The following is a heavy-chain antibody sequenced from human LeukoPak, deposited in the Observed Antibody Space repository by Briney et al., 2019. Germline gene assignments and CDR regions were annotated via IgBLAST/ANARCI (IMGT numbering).Heavy chain of an antibody. CDR2: ISGSGGST. CDR3: AKPRDYGGKGYYFDY. D-gene: IGHD4-23*01. J-gene: IGHJ4*02. Sequence: GGSLRLSCAASGFTFSNYAMSWVRQAPGKGLEWVSAISGSGGSTYYADSVKGRFTISRDNSKNTLYLQMNSLRAEDTAVYYCAKPRDYGGKGYYFDYWGQGTLVTVSS. CDR1: GFTFSNYA. V-gene: IGHV3-23*01.